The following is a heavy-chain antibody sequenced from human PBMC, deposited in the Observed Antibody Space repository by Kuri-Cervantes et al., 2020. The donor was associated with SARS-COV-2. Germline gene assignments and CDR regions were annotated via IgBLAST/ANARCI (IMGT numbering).Heavy chain of an antibody. CDR1: GGTFSSYA. CDR3: AKDRGYSSSWYTFVGSDY. J-gene: IGHJ4*02. V-gene: IGHV1-8*03. D-gene: IGHD6-13*01. Sequence: ASVKVSCKASGGTFSSYAISWVRQAPGQGLEWMGWMNPNSGNTGYAQKFQGRVTITRNTSISTAYMELSSLRSEDTAVYYCAKDRGYSSSWYTFVGSDYWGQGTLVTVSS. CDR2: MNPNSGNT.